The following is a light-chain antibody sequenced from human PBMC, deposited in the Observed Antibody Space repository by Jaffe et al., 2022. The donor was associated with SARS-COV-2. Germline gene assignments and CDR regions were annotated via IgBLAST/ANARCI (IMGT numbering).Light chain of an antibody. CDR3: QQYGSSLRT. CDR2: GAS. V-gene: IGKV3-20*01. J-gene: IGKJ4*01. Sequence: EIVLTQSPGTLSLSPRESATLTCRASQSVSSNNLAWYQQKPGQAPRLLIYGASNRATGIPDRFSGSGSATDFTLTIHRLEPEDFAIYYCQQYGSSLRTFGGGTKVEI. CDR1: QSVSSNN.